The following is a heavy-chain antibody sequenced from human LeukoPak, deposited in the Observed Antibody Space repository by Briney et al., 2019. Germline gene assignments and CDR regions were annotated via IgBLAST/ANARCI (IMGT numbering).Heavy chain of an antibody. CDR2: ISGSGGST. D-gene: IGHD3-22*01. CDR1: GFTFSSYA. V-gene: IGHV3-23*01. J-gene: IGHJ3*02. Sequence: GGSLRLSCAASGFTFSSYAMSWVRQAPGKGLEWASAISGSGGSTYYADSVKGRFTISRDNSKNTLYLQMNSLRAEDTAVYYCAKDLYDSSGYYYGGDAFDIWGQGTMVTVSS. CDR3: AKDLYDSSGYYYGGDAFDI.